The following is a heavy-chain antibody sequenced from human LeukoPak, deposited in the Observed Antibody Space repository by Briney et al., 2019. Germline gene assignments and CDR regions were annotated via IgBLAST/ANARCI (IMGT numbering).Heavy chain of an antibody. Sequence: GASVKVSCKASGYTFTSYGISWVRQAPGQVLEWMGWISAYNGNTNYAQKLQGRVTMTTDTSTSTAYMELRSLRSDDTAVYYCARDNVLYGSGSFDPWGQGTLVTVSS. CDR1: GYTFTSYG. CDR3: ARDNVLYGSGSFDP. D-gene: IGHD3-10*01. CDR2: ISAYNGNT. V-gene: IGHV1-18*01. J-gene: IGHJ5*02.